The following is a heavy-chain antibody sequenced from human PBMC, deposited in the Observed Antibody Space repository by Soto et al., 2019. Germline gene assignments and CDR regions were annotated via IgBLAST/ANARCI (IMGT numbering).Heavy chain of an antibody. Sequence: PSETLSLTCTVSDGSISSYYWSWIRQPPGKGLEWIGYIYGTGTTNYAPSLKNRVTMSLHTSKNQFSLTLSSVTAADTAMYYCAAFSSGTYFFGLWGPGTLVSVSS. D-gene: IGHD1-26*01. V-gene: IGHV4-59*01. CDR2: IYGTGTT. CDR1: DGSISSYY. J-gene: IGHJ4*02. CDR3: AAFSSGTYFFGL.